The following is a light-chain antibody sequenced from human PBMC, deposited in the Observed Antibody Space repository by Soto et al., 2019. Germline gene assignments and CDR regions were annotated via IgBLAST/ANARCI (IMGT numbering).Light chain of an antibody. J-gene: IGKJ5*01. Sequence: ENMLKQSPGTLSLSPGERATLSCRASQSVSSQLAWYQQKPGQAPRLLIYDVSNRATGIPARLSGSGSGTEFTLTISSLQSEDFAVYYCQQNNNWPPMTFGQGTRLEIK. CDR3: QQNNNWPPMT. V-gene: IGKV3D-15*01. CDR1: QSVSSQ. CDR2: DVS.